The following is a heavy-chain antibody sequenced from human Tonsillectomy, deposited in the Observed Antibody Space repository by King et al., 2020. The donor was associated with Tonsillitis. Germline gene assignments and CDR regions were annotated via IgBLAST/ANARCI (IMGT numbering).Heavy chain of an antibody. CDR1: GDSVSSNGAT. J-gene: IGHJ4*02. V-gene: IGHV6-1*01. CDR2: TFYRSKWYY. D-gene: IGHD1-26*01. CDR3: ARGSGTYKYYFDY. Sequence: VQLQQSGPGLVKPSQTLSLTCAISGDSVSSNGATWNWIRQSPSRGLEWLGRTFYRSKWYYTYAESVKGRITVNPDTSANQFSLQLNSVTPEDTAVYYCARGSGTYKYYFDYWGQGTLVTVSS.